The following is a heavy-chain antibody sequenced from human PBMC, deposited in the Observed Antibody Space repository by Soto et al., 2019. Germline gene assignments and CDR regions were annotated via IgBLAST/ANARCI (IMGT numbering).Heavy chain of an antibody. J-gene: IGHJ6*02. CDR2: INHSGST. Sequence: QVQLQQWGAGLLKPSETLSLTCAVYGGSFSGYYWSWIRQPPGKGLEWIGEINHSGSTNYNPSLKSRVTISVDTSKNQFSLKLSSVTAADTAVYYCARGPLRFLEWLPRYYYYGMDVWGQGTTVTVSS. V-gene: IGHV4-34*01. D-gene: IGHD3-3*01. CDR1: GGSFSGYY. CDR3: ARGPLRFLEWLPRYYYYGMDV.